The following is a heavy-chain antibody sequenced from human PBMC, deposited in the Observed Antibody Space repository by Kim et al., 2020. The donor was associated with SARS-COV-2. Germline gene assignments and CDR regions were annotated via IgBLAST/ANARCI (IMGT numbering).Heavy chain of an antibody. D-gene: IGHD6-19*01. CDR2: IYHSGST. J-gene: IGHJ3*02. CDR3: ARGRDSSGWTAAFDI. Sequence: SETLSLTCAVSGGSISSSNWWSWVRQPPGKGLEWIGEIYHSGSTNYNPSLKSRVTISVDKSKNQFSLKLSSVTAADTAVYYCARGRDSSGWTAAFDIWGQGTMVTVSS. CDR1: GGSISSSNW. V-gene: IGHV4-4*02.